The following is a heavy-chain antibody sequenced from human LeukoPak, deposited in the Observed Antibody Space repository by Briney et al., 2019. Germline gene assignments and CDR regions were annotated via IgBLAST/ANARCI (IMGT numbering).Heavy chain of an antibody. V-gene: IGHV4-34*01. CDR3: ARGASLLWFGELLRNWFDP. D-gene: IGHD3-10*01. Sequence: SETLSLTCAVYGGSFSGYYWSWIRQPPGKGLEWIGEINHSGSTNYNPSLKSRVTISVDTSKNQFSLKLSSVTAADTAVYYCARGASLLWFGELLRNWFDPWGQGTLVTVSS. CDR1: GGSFSGYY. J-gene: IGHJ5*02. CDR2: INHSGST.